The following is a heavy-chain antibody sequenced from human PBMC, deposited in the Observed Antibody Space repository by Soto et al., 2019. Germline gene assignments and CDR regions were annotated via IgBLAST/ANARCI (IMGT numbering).Heavy chain of an antibody. CDR3: AKSGCSSTSCYLFCXY. Sequence: GGSLRLSCAASGFTFSSYAMSWVRQAPGKGLEWVSAISGSGGSTYYADSVKGRFTISRDNSKNTLYLQMNSLRAEDTAVYYCAKSGCSSTSCYLFCXYWSQGTLVTVSS. CDR2: ISGSGGST. D-gene: IGHD2-2*01. CDR1: GFTFSSYA. V-gene: IGHV3-23*01. J-gene: IGHJ4*02.